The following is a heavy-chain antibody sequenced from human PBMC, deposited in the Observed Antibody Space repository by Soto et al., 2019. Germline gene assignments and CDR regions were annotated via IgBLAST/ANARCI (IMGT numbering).Heavy chain of an antibody. D-gene: IGHD3-3*01. CDR3: ARDLGRRHDDSGYGMDV. CDR1: GFTVSSNY. J-gene: IGHJ6*02. CDR2: IYSGGST. Sequence: PGGSLRLSCAASGFTVSSNYMSWVRQAPGKGLEWVSVIYSGGSTYYADSVKGRFTISRDNSKNTLYLQMNSLRAEDTAVYYCARDLGRRHDDSGYGMDVWGQGTKVTVYS. V-gene: IGHV3-53*01.